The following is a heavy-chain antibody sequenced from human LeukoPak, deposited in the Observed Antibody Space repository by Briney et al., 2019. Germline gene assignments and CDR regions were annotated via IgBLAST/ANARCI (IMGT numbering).Heavy chain of an antibody. CDR2: LSYDEVNK. CDR3: ARDLSTPADY. Sequence: GGSLRLSCAASGFTLNDYAMHWVRQAPGKGLEWVAVLSYDEVNKYYADSVKGRFTVSRDNSKNTLYLHMNSLAPEDTAVYFCARDLSTPADYWGQGTLVTVSS. J-gene: IGHJ4*02. V-gene: IGHV3-30-3*01. CDR1: GFTLNDYA. D-gene: IGHD4-23*01.